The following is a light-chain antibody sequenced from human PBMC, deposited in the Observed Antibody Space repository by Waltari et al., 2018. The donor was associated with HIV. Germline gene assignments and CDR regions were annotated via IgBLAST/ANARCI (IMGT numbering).Light chain of an antibody. CDR2: EVT. CDR3: SSYAATTTIV. J-gene: IGLJ3*02. Sequence: QSVLTQPASVSGSPGQSITISCTGTNSDIGAYDYVSWYQQHPGKAPKLLIYEVTIRSPGISYRFSGSKSGNTASMTSSGLQAEDEAHYYCSSYAATTTIVFGGGTRLTVL. V-gene: IGLV2-14*01. CDR1: NSDIGAYDY.